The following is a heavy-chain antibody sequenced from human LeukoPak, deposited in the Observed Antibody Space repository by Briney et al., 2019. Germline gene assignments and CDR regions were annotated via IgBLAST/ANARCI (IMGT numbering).Heavy chain of an antibody. Sequence: PSETLSPTCAVYGGSFSGYYWSWIRQPPGKGLEWIGEINHSGSTNYNPSLKSRVTISVDTSKNQFSLKLSSVTAADTAVYYCARGPIRARPIFGVVRNWFDPWGQGTLVTVSS. V-gene: IGHV4-34*01. CDR2: INHSGST. D-gene: IGHD3-3*01. J-gene: IGHJ5*02. CDR3: ARGPIRARPIFGVVRNWFDP. CDR1: GGSFSGYY.